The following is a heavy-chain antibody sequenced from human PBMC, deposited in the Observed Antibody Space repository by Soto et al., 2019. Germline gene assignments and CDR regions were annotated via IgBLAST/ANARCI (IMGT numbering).Heavy chain of an antibody. CDR3: ARAIPYYPYLWFDP. J-gene: IGHJ5*02. CDR1: GGTFSSYA. Sequence: SVKVSCKASGGTFSSYAISWVRQAPGQGLEWMGGIIPIFGAANYAQKFQGRVRITADESTSTAYMELSSLRSEDTAVYYCARAIPYYPYLWFDPWGQGTLVTVSS. D-gene: IGHD3-10*01. V-gene: IGHV1-69*13. CDR2: IIPIFGAA.